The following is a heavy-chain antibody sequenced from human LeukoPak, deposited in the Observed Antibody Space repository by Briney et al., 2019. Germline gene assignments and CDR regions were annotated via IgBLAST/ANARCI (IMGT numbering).Heavy chain of an antibody. CDR3: ASQMVGLDP. Sequence: GGSLRLSCTASGFTFSSYAMSWVRQAPGKGLQWVSGISSSGGSTYYVDSVKGRFTISTDNSKNTLYLKMNSLRAEDTAVYYCASQMVGLDPWGQGTLVTVSS. V-gene: IGHV3-23*01. CDR1: GFTFSSYA. CDR2: ISSSGGST. J-gene: IGHJ5*02. D-gene: IGHD2-15*01.